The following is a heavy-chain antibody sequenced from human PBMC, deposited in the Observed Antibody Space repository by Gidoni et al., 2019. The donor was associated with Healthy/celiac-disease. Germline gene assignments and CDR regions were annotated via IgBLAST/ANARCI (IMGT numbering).Heavy chain of an antibody. CDR1: GVPFSSYA. CDR2: ISYDGSNK. D-gene: IGHD2-8*01. V-gene: IGHV3-30-3*01. CDR3: ARDWGYCTNGVCYPGAFDI. J-gene: IGHJ3*02. Sequence: QVQLVESGGCVVQPGRSLRLSCAASGVPFSSYAMHWVRQAPGKGLEWVAVISYDGSNKYYADSVKGRFTISRDNSKNTLYLQMNSLRAEDTAVYYCARDWGYCTNGVCYPGAFDIWGQGTMVTVSS.